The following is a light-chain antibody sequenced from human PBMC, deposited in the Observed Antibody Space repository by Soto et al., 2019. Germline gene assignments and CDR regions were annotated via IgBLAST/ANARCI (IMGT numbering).Light chain of an antibody. J-gene: IGKJ5*01. CDR3: QQFNSYPIT. Sequence: ALQLTQSPSSLSASVGDRVTITCRASRGISSALAWYQQKPGKAPKLLIYDASSLESGVPSRFSGSGSGTDFTLTISSLQPEDFATYYCQQFNSYPITFGQGTRLEIK. CDR2: DAS. CDR1: RGISSA. V-gene: IGKV1-13*02.